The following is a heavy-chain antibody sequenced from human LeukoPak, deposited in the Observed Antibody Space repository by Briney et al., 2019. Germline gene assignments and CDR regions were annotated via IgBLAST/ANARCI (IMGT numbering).Heavy chain of an antibody. J-gene: IGHJ5*02. V-gene: IGHV1-18*01. CDR2: ISGFNGAT. Sequence: ASVNFSCMASGYTFTIYGISWVRQAPGQGLEWMGWISGFNGATNYAQKFQGRATMTIDTSTNTTYMDLRTVTSDDTAIYYCARALPGAATAHNWFDPWGQGTLVTVSS. CDR3: ARALPGAATAHNWFDP. CDR1: GYTFTIYG. D-gene: IGHD6-13*01.